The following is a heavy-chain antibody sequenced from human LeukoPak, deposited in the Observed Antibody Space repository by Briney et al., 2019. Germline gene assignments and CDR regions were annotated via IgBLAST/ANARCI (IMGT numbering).Heavy chain of an antibody. J-gene: IGHJ5*02. CDR1: GGSIRSNSYF. V-gene: IGHV4-39*07. CDR2: IYYSGST. D-gene: IGHD2-2*01. CDR3: AREHIVVVTDAIGYWFDP. Sequence: SETLSLTCTVSGGSIRSNSYFWGWIRQPPGKGLEWIGYIYYSGSTYYNPSLKSRVTTSIDTTKNQFSLKLSAVTAADTAVYYCAREHIVVVTDAIGYWFDPWGQGTLVTVSS.